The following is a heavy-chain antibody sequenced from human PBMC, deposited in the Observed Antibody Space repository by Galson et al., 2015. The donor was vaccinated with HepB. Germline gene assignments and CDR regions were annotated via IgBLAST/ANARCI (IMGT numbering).Heavy chain of an antibody. CDR3: AKDLYSSGWYSWFGP. CDR2: ISYDGSNK. Sequence: SLRLSCAASGFTFSSYGMHWVRQAPGKGLEWVAVISYDGSNKYYADSVKGRFTISRDNSKNTLYLQMNSLRAEDTAVYYCAKDLYSSGWYSWFGPWGQGTLVTVSS. J-gene: IGHJ5*02. V-gene: IGHV3-30*18. CDR1: GFTFSSYG. D-gene: IGHD6-19*01.